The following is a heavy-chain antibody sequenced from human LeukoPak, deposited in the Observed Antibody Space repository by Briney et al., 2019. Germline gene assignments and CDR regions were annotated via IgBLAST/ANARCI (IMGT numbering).Heavy chain of an antibody. Sequence: SETLSLTCTVSGGSISSYYWSWIRKPPGKGLVWIGYIYYSGSTNYNPPLNSRVTISVDTSKNQFSLRLSPVTAADTAVYYCGRSLSSAWYYFAYWGQGTLVTVSS. CDR3: GRSLSSAWYYFAY. CDR2: IYYSGST. D-gene: IGHD6-19*01. V-gene: IGHV4-59*01. CDR1: GGSISSYY. J-gene: IGHJ4*02.